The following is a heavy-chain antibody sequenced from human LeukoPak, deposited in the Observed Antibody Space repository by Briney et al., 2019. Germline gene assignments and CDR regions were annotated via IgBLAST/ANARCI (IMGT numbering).Heavy chain of an antibody. Sequence: PGGSLRLSCAASGLTFSSYWMHWVRQAPGEGLVWVSRINSDGSSTSYADSVKGRFTISRDNAKNSLYLQMNSLRAEDTAVYYCARSYSGSYIFDYWGQGTLVTVSS. CDR2: INSDGSST. D-gene: IGHD1-26*01. CDR1: GLTFSSYW. CDR3: ARSYSGSYIFDY. V-gene: IGHV3-74*01. J-gene: IGHJ4*02.